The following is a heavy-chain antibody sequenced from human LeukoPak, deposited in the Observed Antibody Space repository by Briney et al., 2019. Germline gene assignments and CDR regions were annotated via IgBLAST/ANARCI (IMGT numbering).Heavy chain of an antibody. CDR3: TRQKGGTTADY. CDR1: GGSISSYY. V-gene: IGHV4-59*08. D-gene: IGHD1-7*01. CDR2: IYSSGST. J-gene: IGHJ4*02. Sequence: SETLSLTCTVSGGSISSYYWSWIRQPPGKGLEWIGYIYSSGSTNYNPSLKSRVTISVDTSKNQFSLKLSSVTAADTAVYYCTRQKGGTTADYWGQGTLDTVSS.